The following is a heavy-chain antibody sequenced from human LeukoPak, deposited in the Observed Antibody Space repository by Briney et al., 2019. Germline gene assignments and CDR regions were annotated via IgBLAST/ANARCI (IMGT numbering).Heavy chain of an antibody. CDR1: GFTFSSYA. V-gene: IGHV3-23*01. CDR2: ISGSGDST. CDR3: AKRGPSVTTESYYFDY. D-gene: IGHD4-17*01. J-gene: IGHJ4*02. Sequence: GGSLRLSCAASGFTFSSYAMSWVCQAPGKGLEWLSSISGSGDSTYYADSVKGRFTIARDNSKNTLYLQMNSLRAEDTAIYYCAKRGPSVTTESYYFDYWGQGSLVPVSS.